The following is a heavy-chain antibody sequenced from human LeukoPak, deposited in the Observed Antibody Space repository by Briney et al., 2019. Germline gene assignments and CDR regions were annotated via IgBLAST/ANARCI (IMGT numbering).Heavy chain of an antibody. CDR2: MSPNSGNT. Sequence: GASVKVSCKASGYTFTSYDINWVRQATGQGLEWMGWMSPNSGNTDYAQKFQGRVTMTRNTSISTAYMELSSLRSEDTAVYYCAMILYSSGWYYFDYWGQGTLVTVSS. D-gene: IGHD6-19*01. CDR3: AMILYSSGWYYFDY. CDR1: GYTFTSYD. J-gene: IGHJ4*02. V-gene: IGHV1-8*01.